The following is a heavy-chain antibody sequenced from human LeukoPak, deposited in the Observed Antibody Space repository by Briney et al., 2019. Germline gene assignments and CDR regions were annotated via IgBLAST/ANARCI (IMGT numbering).Heavy chain of an antibody. CDR3: ARLRSTYWYFDL. J-gene: IGHJ2*01. Sequence: SETLSLTCTVSGDSITSGRYYWSWIRQPAGKGLEWIGRIYTSGTTHYNPSLKSRVTMSVDTSKNQFSLKLSSVTAADTAVYYCARLRSTYWYFDLWGRGTLVTVSS. CDR2: IYTSGTT. D-gene: IGHD4-17*01. CDR1: GDSITSGRYY. V-gene: IGHV4-61*02.